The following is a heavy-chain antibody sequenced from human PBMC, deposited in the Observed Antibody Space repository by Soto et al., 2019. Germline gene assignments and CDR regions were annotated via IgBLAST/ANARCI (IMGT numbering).Heavy chain of an antibody. J-gene: IGHJ4*02. V-gene: IGHV3-23*01. CDR2: ISGSDGST. Sequence: GGSLRLSCAASGFTFSSYAMNWVRQAPGKGLEWVSSISGSDGSTYYADSVKGRFTVSRDNSRNTLYLQMHSLRAEDTAVYYCAKDREDIMVTFGTIDYWGQGTLVTVSS. CDR1: GFTFSSYA. D-gene: IGHD3-16*01. CDR3: AKDREDIMVTFGTIDY.